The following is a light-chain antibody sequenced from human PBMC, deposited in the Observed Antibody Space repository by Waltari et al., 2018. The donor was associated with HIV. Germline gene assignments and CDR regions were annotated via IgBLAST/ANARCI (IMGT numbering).Light chain of an antibody. J-gene: IGLJ1*01. CDR2: RND. Sequence: QSVLTQPPSASGTTVQRVTISWSGGRSNIGCNSVFWYQLLPGTAPKLLVYRNDQRPSGVPDRLSGSKSGTSASLAISGLRSEDEADYYCAAWDDSLSGYVFGTGTKVTVL. CDR3: AAWDDSLSGYV. V-gene: IGLV1-47*01. CDR1: RSNIGCNS.